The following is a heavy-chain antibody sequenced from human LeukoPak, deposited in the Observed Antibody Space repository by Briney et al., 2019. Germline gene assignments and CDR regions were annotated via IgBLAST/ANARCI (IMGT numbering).Heavy chain of an antibody. CDR3: AKRSVVAAHYYYYYMDV. J-gene: IGHJ6*03. Sequence: ETLSLTCTVSGGSISSYYWSWVRQAPGKGLEWVSAISGSGGSTYYADSVKGRFTISRDNSKNTLYLQMNSLRAEDTAVYYCAKRSVVAAHYYYYYMDVWGKGTTVTVSS. V-gene: IGHV3-23*01. D-gene: IGHD2-15*01. CDR1: GGSISSYY. CDR2: ISGSGGST.